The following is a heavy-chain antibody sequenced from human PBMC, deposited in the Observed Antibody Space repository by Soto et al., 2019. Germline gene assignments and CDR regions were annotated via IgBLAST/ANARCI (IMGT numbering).Heavy chain of an antibody. J-gene: IGHJ5*02. CDR3: ARRIVMLVPGLDT. CDR2: INHSGST. V-gene: IGHV4-34*01. D-gene: IGHD2-15*01. CDR1: GGSFSGYY. Sequence: ETLSLTCAVYGGSFSGYYWTSIRQPPGKGLEWIGEINHSGSTNYNPSLKSRVTISVDTSKNQFSLKLSSVTAADTAVYYCARRIVMLVPGLDTSGERTLVTVSS.